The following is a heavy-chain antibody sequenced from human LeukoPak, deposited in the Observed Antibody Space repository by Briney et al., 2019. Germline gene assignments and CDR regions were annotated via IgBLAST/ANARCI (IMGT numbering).Heavy chain of an antibody. CDR3: AKSNGYDLVDI. Sequence: SETLSLTCTVSGYSISSGFYWGWIRQPPGKGLEWIGNIFYSGSTYYSPSLRSRVTISLDTSRNQFSLKLNSVTAADTAVYYCAKSNGYDLVDIWGQGTMVTVSS. CDR2: IFYSGST. V-gene: IGHV4-38-2*02. J-gene: IGHJ3*02. CDR1: GYSISSGFY. D-gene: IGHD3/OR15-3a*01.